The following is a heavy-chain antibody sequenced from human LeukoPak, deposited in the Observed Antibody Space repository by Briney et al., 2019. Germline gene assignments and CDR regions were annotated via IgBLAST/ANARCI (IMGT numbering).Heavy chain of an antibody. J-gene: IGHJ5*02. Sequence: ASVKVSCKASGYNFTSYGISWVRQAPGQGLEWMGWISAYNGNTNYAQKLQGRVTMTTDTSTSTAYMELRSLRSDDTAVYYCARDEASGSYNWFDPWGQGTLVTVSS. D-gene: IGHD1-26*01. CDR1: GYNFTSYG. CDR3: ARDEASGSYNWFDP. CDR2: ISAYNGNT. V-gene: IGHV1-18*01.